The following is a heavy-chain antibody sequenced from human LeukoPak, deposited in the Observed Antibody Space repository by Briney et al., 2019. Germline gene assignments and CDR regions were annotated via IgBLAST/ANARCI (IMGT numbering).Heavy chain of an antibody. D-gene: IGHD2-2*01. CDR1: GFTFSSYW. Sequence: PGGSLRLSCAASGFTFSSYWMHWVRQAPGKGLVWVSRINSDGSSTSYADSVKGRFTISRDNAKNTLYLQMNSLRAEDTAVYYCARDLGGQYQLLSSWFDPWGQGTLVTVSS. CDR3: ARDLGGQYQLLSSWFDP. V-gene: IGHV3-74*01. J-gene: IGHJ5*02. CDR2: INSDGSST.